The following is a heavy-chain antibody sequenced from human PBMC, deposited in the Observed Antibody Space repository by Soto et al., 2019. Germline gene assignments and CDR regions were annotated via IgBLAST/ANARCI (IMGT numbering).Heavy chain of an antibody. CDR2: ISYDGSNK. CDR1: GFTFSSYG. V-gene: IGHV3-30*18. J-gene: IGHJ6*02. Sequence: QVQLVESGGGVVQPGRSLRLSCAASGFTFSSYGMHWVRQAPGKGLEWGAVISYDGSNKYYADSVKGRFTISRDNSKNTRYRQMNSLRAEDTAVYYCAKSDFVGSGSQYYYGMDVWCQRTTVTVSS. D-gene: IGHD3-10*01. CDR3: AKSDFVGSGSQYYYGMDV.